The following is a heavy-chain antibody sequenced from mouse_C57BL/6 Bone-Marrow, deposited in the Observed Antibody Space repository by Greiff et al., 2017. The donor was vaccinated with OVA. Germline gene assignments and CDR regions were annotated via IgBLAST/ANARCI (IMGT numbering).Heavy chain of an antibody. CDR2: INPGSGGT. J-gene: IGHJ2*01. Sequence: QVHVKQSGAELVRPGTSVKVSCKASGYAFTNYLIEWVKQRPGQGLEWIGVINPGSGGTNYNEKFKGKATLTADKSSSTAYMQPSSLTSEDSAVSFWARWGSRYGYWGQGTTLTVAS. D-gene: IGHD1-1*01. V-gene: IGHV1-54*01. CDR3: ARWGSRYGY. CDR1: GYAFTNYL.